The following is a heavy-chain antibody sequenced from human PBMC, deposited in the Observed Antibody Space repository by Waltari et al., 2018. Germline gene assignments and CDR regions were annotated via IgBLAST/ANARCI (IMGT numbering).Heavy chain of an antibody. CDR3: ARAGGQRYDFWSGYFDY. J-gene: IGHJ4*02. D-gene: IGHD3-3*01. CDR1: GGSISSSSYY. CDR2: IYYSGGT. V-gene: IGHV4-39*07. Sequence: QLQLQESGPGLVKPSETLSLTCTVSGGSISSSSYYWGWIRQPPGKGLEWIGSIYYSGGTSYNPSLKRRVTISVDTSKNQFSLKLSSVTVADTAVYYCARAGGQRYDFWSGYFDYWGQGTLVTVSS.